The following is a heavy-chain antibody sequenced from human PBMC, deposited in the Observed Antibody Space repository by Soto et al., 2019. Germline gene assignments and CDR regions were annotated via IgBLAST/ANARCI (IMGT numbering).Heavy chain of an antibody. D-gene: IGHD2-2*01. CDR2: INAGNDDT. Sequence: QVQLVQSGAEVKKPGASVKVSCKASGYTFTINGIHWVRQAPGQRLEWMGWINAGNDDTKYSQKFQGRVTISKDTSASTAYMVLSSLTSADTAVYYCARGRDLGSIVVVPSAMLDYWGQGTLVTVSS. CDR1: GYTFTING. V-gene: IGHV1-3*01. CDR3: ARGRDLGSIVVVPSAMLDY. J-gene: IGHJ4*02.